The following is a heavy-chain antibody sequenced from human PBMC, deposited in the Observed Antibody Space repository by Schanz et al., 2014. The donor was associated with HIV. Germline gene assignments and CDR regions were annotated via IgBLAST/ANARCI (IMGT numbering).Heavy chain of an antibody. CDR3: TTTPATKWRDY. D-gene: IGHD1-26*01. J-gene: IGHJ4*01. V-gene: IGHV3-15*01. CDR2: IKGKSDRGAT. CDR1: GFTFNNAW. Sequence: EVQLLESGGGLAKPGGSLRVSCATSGFTFNNAWMSWVRQAPGKGLEWIGRIKGKSDRGATDYATSVKDRFTISRHDSNSTVFLHMSGLKIEDTAVYFCTTTPATKWRDYWGRGTLVTVSS.